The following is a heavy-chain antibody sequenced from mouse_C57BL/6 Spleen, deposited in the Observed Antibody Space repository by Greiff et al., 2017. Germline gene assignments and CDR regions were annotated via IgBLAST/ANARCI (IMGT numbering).Heavy chain of an antibody. V-gene: IGHV1-69*01. CDR2: IDPSDSYT. D-gene: IGHD1-1*01. CDR3: ARNYGSSLDV. J-gene: IGHJ1*03. CDR1: GYTFTSYW. Sequence: QVQLKQSGAELVMPGASVKLSCKASGYTFTSYWMHWVKQRPGQGLEWIGEIDPSDSYTNYNQKFKGKSTLTVDKSSSTAYMQLSSLTSEDSAVYYCARNYGSSLDVWGTGTTVTVSS.